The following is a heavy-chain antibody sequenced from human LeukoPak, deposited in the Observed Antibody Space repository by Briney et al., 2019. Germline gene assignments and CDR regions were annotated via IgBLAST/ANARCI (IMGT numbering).Heavy chain of an antibody. CDR3: ARAQNSGYEPYYFDY. Sequence: PSETLSLTCTVSDGSISSGGYYWSWIRQHPGKGLEWIGYIYYSGSTYYNPSLKSRVTISVDTSKNQFSLKLSSVTAADTAVYYCARAQNSGYEPYYFDYWGQGTLVTVSS. CDR2: IYYSGST. J-gene: IGHJ4*02. CDR1: DGSISSGGYY. V-gene: IGHV4-31*03. D-gene: IGHD5-12*01.